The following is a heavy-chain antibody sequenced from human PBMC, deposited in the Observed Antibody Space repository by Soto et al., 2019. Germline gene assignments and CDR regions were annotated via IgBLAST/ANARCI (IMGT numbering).Heavy chain of an antibody. D-gene: IGHD3-9*01. CDR2: LNAGNGNT. CDR3: AGVCPLVDLQYFDFAY. J-gene: IGHJ4*02. V-gene: IGHV1-3*01. CDR1: GYTFTSYA. Sequence: QVQLVQSGAEVKKPGASVKVSCKASGYTFTSYAMHWVRQAPGQRLEWMGWLNAGNGNTKYSQKFQSGATITSDTSASTVCMEVSSLRSEDTVVYYWAGVCPLVDLQYFDFAYWGQGTLVSDSS.